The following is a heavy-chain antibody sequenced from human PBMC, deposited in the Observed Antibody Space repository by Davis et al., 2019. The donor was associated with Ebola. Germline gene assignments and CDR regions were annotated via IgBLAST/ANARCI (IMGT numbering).Heavy chain of an antibody. D-gene: IGHD3-3*01. Sequence: PSETLSLTCTVSGGSISSYYWSWIRQPPGKGLEWIGYIYYSGSTNYNPSLKSRVTISVDTSKNQFSLKLSSVTAADTAVYYCARGPIFGVVDYWGQGTLVTVSS. CDR3: ARGPIFGVVDY. V-gene: IGHV4-59*01. CDR1: GGSISSYY. CDR2: IYYSGST. J-gene: IGHJ4*02.